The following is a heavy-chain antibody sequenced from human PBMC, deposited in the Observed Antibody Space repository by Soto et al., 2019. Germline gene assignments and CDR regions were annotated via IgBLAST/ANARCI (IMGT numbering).Heavy chain of an antibody. Sequence: PSETLSLTCTVSGGSISSGGYYWSWIRQHPGKGLEWIGYIYYSGSTYYNPSLKSRVTISVDTSKNQFSLKLSSVTAADTVVYYCARRLRNYYYYGMDVWGQGTTVTVSS. V-gene: IGHV4-31*03. CDR3: ARRLRNYYYYGMDV. CDR2: IYYSGST. J-gene: IGHJ6*02. CDR1: GGSISSGGYY. D-gene: IGHD4-17*01.